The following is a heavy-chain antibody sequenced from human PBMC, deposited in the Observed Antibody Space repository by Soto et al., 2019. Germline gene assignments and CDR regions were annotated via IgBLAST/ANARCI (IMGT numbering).Heavy chain of an antibody. CDR2: IYYSGST. CDR3: ASSSDIVLMVYANDAFDI. D-gene: IGHD2-8*01. V-gene: IGHV4-30-4*01. Sequence: ASETLSLTCTVSGGSISSGDYYWSWIRQPPGKGLEWIGYIYYSGSTYYNPSLKGRVTISVDTSKNQFSLKLGSVTAADTAVYYCASSSDIVLMVYANDAFDIWGQGTMVTVSS. J-gene: IGHJ3*02. CDR1: GGSISSGDYY.